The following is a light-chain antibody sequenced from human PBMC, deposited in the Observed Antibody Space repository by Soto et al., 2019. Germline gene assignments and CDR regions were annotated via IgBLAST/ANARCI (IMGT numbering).Light chain of an antibody. J-gene: IGKJ5*01. CDR2: DAS. CDR3: QQYGNSRFT. V-gene: IGKV3-20*01. CDR1: QSVSSY. Sequence: PGERATLSCMASQSVSSYLAWYQQKPGQAPRLLIYDASNRATGIPARFSGSGSGTDFTLTISRLEPEDFAVYYCQQYGNSRFTFGQGTRLEIK.